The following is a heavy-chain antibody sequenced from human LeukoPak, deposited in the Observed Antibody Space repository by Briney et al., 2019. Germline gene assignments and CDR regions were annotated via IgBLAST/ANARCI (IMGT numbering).Heavy chain of an antibody. CDR3: AKANWDDEYIFTN. V-gene: IGHV3-23*01. D-gene: IGHD1-1*01. CDR1: GFTFSTYA. Sequence: GGSLRLSCAASGFTFSTYAMGWVRQAPGKGLEWVSAISGSAGRTYYADSVKGRFTISRDNSKNTLYLQMNSLRAEDTAVYYCAKANWDDEYIFTNWGQGTLVTVSS. CDR2: ISGSAGRT. J-gene: IGHJ4*02.